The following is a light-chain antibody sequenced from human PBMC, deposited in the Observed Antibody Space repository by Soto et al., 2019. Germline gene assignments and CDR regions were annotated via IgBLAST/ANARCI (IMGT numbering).Light chain of an antibody. V-gene: IGLV1-40*01. CDR1: RSNIGAGYD. J-gene: IGLJ1*01. Sequence: QSVLTQPPSVSGAPGQGVTISCTGSRSNIGAGYDVHWYQQLPGTAPKLLIYANNIRPSGVPGRFSGSKSGTSASLAITGLQAEDEADYYCQSYDSSLSGYVFGTGTKVTVL. CDR2: ANN. CDR3: QSYDSSLSGYV.